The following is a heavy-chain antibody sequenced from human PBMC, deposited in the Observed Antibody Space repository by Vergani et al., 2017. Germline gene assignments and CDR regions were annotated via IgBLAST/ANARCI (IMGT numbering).Heavy chain of an antibody. D-gene: IGHD3-9*01. J-gene: IGHJ5*02. CDR2: IIPIFGTA. CDR3: ARTGELRYFDWHGRVWFDP. Sequence: QVQLVQSGAEVKKPGSSVKVSCKASGGTFSSYAISWVRQAPGQGLEWMGGIIPIFGTANYAQKFQGRVTITADESTSTAYMELSSLRSEDTAVYYCARTGELRYFDWHGRVWFDPWGQGTLVTVSS. V-gene: IGHV1-69*12. CDR1: GGTFSSYA.